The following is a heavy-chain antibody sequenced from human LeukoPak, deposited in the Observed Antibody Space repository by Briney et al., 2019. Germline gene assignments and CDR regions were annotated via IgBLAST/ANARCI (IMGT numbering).Heavy chain of an antibody. D-gene: IGHD3-10*01. V-gene: IGHV3-11*05. J-gene: IGHJ6*02. CDR3: ARDQLIYGSGRYYYYYGMDA. Sequence: GGSLRLSCAASGFTFSDYYMSWIRQAPGKGLEWVSYISSSSSYTNYADSVKGRFTISRDNAKNSLYLQMNSLRAEDTAVHYCARDQLIYGSGRYYYYYGMDAWGQGTTVTVSS. CDR1: GFTFSDYY. CDR2: ISSSSSYT.